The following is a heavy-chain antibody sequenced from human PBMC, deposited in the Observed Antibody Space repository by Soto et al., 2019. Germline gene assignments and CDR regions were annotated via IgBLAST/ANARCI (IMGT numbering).Heavy chain of an antibody. J-gene: IGHJ6*02. CDR1: GFSLSTGGLG. CDR2: IYWDDDK. D-gene: IGHD2-21*02. Sequence: QITLKESGPTLVKPTQTLTLTCTFSGFSLSTGGLGVGWIRQPPGEALEWLALIYWDDDKRYSPSLRSRLTIIKDTSKNQVVLIMTNMDPMDTATYYCVHSRCGGDCLRSYSSHYYYGMDVWGQGTTVTVSS. CDR3: VHSRCGGDCLRSYSSHYYYGMDV. V-gene: IGHV2-5*02.